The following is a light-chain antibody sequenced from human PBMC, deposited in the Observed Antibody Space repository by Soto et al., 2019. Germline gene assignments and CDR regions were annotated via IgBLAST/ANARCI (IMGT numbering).Light chain of an antibody. CDR3: CSYAGNYLYV. V-gene: IGLV2-11*01. CDR1: SSDVGGYNY. Sequence: QSALIQPRSVSGSPGQSVTISCTGTSSDVGGYNYVSWYQQHPGKAPKLIIYDVVKRPSGVPDHFSGSKSGNTASLTISGLQAEDEADYYCCSYAGNYLYVFGAGTKLTVL. J-gene: IGLJ1*01. CDR2: DVV.